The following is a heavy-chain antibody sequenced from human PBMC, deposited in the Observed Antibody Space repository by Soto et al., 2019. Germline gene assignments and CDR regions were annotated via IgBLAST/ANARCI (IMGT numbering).Heavy chain of an antibody. CDR2: IDTYGSAT. D-gene: IGHD2-21*01. CDR1: GFTFSNNW. J-gene: IGHJ4*02. Sequence: GGSLRLSCAASGFTFSNNWMHWVRQAPGKGPAWVSRIDTYGSATKYADSVEGRFSISRDTSKNTLYLQLDSLRAEDTAVYYWARNLVGKEASGNMGFAHWGQGSPVPVSS. V-gene: IGHV3-74*01. CDR3: ARNLVGKEASGNMGFAH.